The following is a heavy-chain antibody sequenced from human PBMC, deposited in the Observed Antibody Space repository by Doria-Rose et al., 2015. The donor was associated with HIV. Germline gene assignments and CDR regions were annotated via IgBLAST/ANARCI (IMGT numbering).Heavy chain of an antibody. V-gene: IGHV2-26*01. CDR2: IVSDDER. CDR1: GVSLSSPGMG. Sequence: QVTLKESGPVLVKPTETLTLTCTASGVSLSSPGMGVSWIRQPPGKALEWLANIVSDDERSYKTSLKSRLTISRGTSKSQLVLTMTDMDPVDTATYYCARIKSSRWYHKYYFDFWGQGTLVIVSA. D-gene: IGHD6-13*01. CDR3: ARIKSSRWYHKYYFDF. J-gene: IGHJ4*02.